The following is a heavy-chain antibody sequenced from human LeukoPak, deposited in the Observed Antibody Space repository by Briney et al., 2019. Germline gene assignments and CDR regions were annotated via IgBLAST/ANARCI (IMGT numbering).Heavy chain of an antibody. CDR2: IIPIFGTA. V-gene: IGHV1-69*05. CDR3: ASTRISGYQIGEYFQH. J-gene: IGHJ1*01. Sequence: GASVKVSCKASGGTFSSYGISWVRQAPGQGLEWMGRIIPIFGTANYAQKFQGRVTITTEESTSTAYMELSSLRSEDTAVYYCASTRISGYQIGEYFQHWGQGTLVTVPS. D-gene: IGHD3-22*01. CDR1: GGTFSSYG.